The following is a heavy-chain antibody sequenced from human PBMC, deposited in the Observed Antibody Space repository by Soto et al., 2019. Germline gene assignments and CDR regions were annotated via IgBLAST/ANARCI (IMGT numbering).Heavy chain of an antibody. J-gene: IGHJ6*02. CDR1: GGSISSYY. CDR3: AGDQPSRFYYYGLDV. V-gene: IGHV4-59*01. Sequence: PSETLSLTCTVSGGSISSYYWSWIRQPPGKGLEWIGYIYYSGSTNYNPSLKSRVTISVDTSKNQLSLKLSSVTAADTAVYYCAGDQPSRFYYYGLDVCVQGTTVTVSS. CDR2: IYYSGST.